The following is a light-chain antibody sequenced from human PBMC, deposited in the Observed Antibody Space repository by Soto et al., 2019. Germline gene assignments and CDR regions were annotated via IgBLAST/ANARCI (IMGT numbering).Light chain of an antibody. J-gene: IGKJ1*01. CDR2: EAS. CDR3: QQYNNWPPS. CDR1: RSVATN. Sequence: VMTQSPATLSVSPGERSSLSCSASRSVATNLVWYQQRPGQAPRLLIYEASARATDIPARFSGSGSGTEFTLAISSLQSEDFAVYFCQQYNNWPPSFGQGTKVDIK. V-gene: IGKV3-15*01.